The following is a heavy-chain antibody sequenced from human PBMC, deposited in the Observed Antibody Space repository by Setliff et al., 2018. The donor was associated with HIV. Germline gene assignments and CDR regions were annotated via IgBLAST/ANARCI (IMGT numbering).Heavy chain of an antibody. Sequence: SETLSLTCTVSGGPFSSYHWSWIRHRAGKGLEWIGHIYASGSTKYNPSLESRVTMSVDTSRTQFSLKLRSVTAADTAVYYCARSSYYGSGSYTDYWGQGTLVTVSS. CDR3: ARSSYYGSGSYTDY. D-gene: IGHD3-10*01. V-gene: IGHV4-4*07. CDR1: GGPFSSYH. CDR2: IYASGST. J-gene: IGHJ4*02.